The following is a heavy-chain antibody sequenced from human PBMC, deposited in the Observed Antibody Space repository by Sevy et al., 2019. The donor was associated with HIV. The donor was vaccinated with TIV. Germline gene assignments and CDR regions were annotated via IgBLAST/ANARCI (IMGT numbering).Heavy chain of an antibody. CDR2: IYPGDSDT. J-gene: IGHJ5*02. V-gene: IGHV5-51*01. Sequence: GESLKISCKGSGYSFTSYWIGWVRQMPGKGLEWMGIIYPGDSDTRYSPSFQGQVTISADKSISTAYLQWSSLKASDTAMDYCARRHHNYGSGSYPFDPWGQGTLVTVSS. D-gene: IGHD3-10*01. CDR3: ARRHHNYGSGSYPFDP. CDR1: GYSFTSYW.